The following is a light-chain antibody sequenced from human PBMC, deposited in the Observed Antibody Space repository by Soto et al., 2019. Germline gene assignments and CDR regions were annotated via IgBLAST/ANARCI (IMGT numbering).Light chain of an antibody. J-gene: IGLJ2*01. CDR3: CSFAGSYTVV. V-gene: IGLV2-11*01. Sequence: QSVLTQPRSVSGSPGQSLTISCTATSSAVGGYNSVSWYQQHPGKAPKVIIYDVTQRPSGVPDRFSGSKSGNTASLTISGLRAEDEADYYCCSFAGSYTVVFGGGTKLTVL. CDR2: DVT. CDR1: SSAVGGYNS.